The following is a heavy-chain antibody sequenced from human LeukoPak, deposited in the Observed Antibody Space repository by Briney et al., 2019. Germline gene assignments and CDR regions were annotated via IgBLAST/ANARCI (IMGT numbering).Heavy chain of an antibody. Sequence: PGGSLRLSCVASGFNFGSYWMAWVRQGPGKGLEWVSYISSSSSYTNYADSVKGRFTISRDNAKNSLYLQMNSLRAEDTAVYYCASGRYSNYFDYWGQGTLVTVSS. J-gene: IGHJ4*02. CDR1: GFNFGSYW. V-gene: IGHV3-21*05. D-gene: IGHD4-11*01. CDR2: ISSSSSYT. CDR3: ASGRYSNYFDY.